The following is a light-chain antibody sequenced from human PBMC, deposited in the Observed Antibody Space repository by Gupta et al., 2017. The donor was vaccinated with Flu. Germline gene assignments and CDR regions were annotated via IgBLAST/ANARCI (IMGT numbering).Light chain of an antibody. Sequence: EIVMTQSPATLSVSPGERAALSCRASQTITRNLAWYQQKPGQAPRLLIYGTSTRATGIPARFSDSGSGTEFTLTISSLQSEDFAVYYCQQYDGWPPAFTFGQGTKLEIK. J-gene: IGKJ2*01. CDR2: GTS. V-gene: IGKV3-15*01. CDR1: QTITRN. CDR3: QQYDGWPPAFT.